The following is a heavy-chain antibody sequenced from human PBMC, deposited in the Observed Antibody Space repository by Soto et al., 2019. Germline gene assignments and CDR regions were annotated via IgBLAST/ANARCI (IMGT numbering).Heavy chain of an antibody. CDR3: ARVGRLYGDYVDYYYYYGMDV. J-gene: IGHJ6*02. Sequence: ASVKVSCKASGYTFTSYYMHWVRQAPGQGLEWMGIINPSGGSTSYAQKFQGRVTMTRDTSTSTVYMELSSLRSEDTAVYYCARVGRLYGDYVDYYYYYGMDVWGQGTTVTVSS. CDR2: INPSGGST. V-gene: IGHV1-46*01. CDR1: GYTFTSYY. D-gene: IGHD4-17*01.